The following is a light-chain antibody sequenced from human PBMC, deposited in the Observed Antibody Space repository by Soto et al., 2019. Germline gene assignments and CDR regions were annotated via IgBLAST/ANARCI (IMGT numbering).Light chain of an antibody. CDR3: QQYNSSWT. Sequence: DIQMTQSPSTLSASVGDIVTITCRASQSISSWLAWYQQKPGKAPKLLIYDASSLESGVPSRFSGSGSGTECTLTISSLQPDDFATYYCQQYNSSWTFGQGTTVAIK. V-gene: IGKV1-5*01. J-gene: IGKJ1*01. CDR2: DAS. CDR1: QSISSW.